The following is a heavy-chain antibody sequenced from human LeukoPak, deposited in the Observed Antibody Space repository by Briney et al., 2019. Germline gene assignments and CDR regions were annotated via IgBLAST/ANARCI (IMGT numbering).Heavy chain of an antibody. Sequence: GASVKVSCKASGGTFSSYAISWVRQAPGQGLEWMGIINPSGGSTSYAQKFQGRVTMTRDTSTSTVYMELSSLRSEDTAVYYCARGLAAAGRTIPLDYWGQGTLVTVSS. V-gene: IGHV1-46*01. CDR3: ARGLAAAGRTIPLDY. CDR1: GGTFSSYA. CDR2: INPSGGST. J-gene: IGHJ4*02. D-gene: IGHD6-13*01.